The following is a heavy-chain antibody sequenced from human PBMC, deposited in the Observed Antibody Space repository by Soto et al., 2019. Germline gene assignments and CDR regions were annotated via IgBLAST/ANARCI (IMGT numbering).Heavy chain of an antibody. CDR2: ISGSGGST. CDR1: GFTFSSYA. V-gene: IGHV3-23*01. D-gene: IGHD6-13*01. CDR3: TTDPGTPPGSIDAFDI. J-gene: IGHJ3*02. Sequence: EVQLLESGGGLVQPGGSLRLSCAASGFTFSSYAMSWVRQAPGKGLEWVSAISGSGGSTYYADSVKGRFTISRDNSKNTLYLQMNSLRAEDTAVYYCTTDPGTPPGSIDAFDIWGQGTMVTVSS.